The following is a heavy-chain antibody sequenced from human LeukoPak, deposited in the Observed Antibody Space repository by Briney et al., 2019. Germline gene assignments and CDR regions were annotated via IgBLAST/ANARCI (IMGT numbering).Heavy chain of an antibody. J-gene: IGHJ3*02. Sequence: PGGSLRLSCAASGFNFSSYSMNWVRQAPGKGLEWASYISSSGSTIYYAGSVKGRFTISRDNAQNSLYLQMNSLRAEDTAVYYCANLKPPAPDGLDIWGQGTLITVSS. V-gene: IGHV3-48*01. CDR3: ANLKPPAPDGLDI. D-gene: IGHD1-14*01. CDR1: GFNFSSYS. CDR2: ISSSGSTI.